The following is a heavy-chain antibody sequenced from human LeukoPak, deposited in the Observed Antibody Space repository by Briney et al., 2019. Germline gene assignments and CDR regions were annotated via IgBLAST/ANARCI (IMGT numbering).Heavy chain of an antibody. Sequence: GGSLRLSCSGSGLNFRDYGLSWVRQAPGKGLEWVSGINWDGENTAYADPVKGRFTISRDNADNAVYLQMDSLGVEDTALYYCARDLSATWYSLAYWGRGTLVTVSS. CDR1: GLNFRDYG. CDR3: ARDLSATWYSLAY. CDR2: INWDGENT. J-gene: IGHJ4*02. V-gene: IGHV3-20*04. D-gene: IGHD2-15*01.